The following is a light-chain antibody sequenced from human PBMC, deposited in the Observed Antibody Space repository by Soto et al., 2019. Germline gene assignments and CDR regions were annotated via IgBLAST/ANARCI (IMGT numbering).Light chain of an antibody. Sequence: EIVLIQSPATLSLSPGERANLSCRASQSVSSNLAWYQQNPGQAPRLLIFDASNRATGIPARFSGSGSGTDFILTISSLEPEDFAVYYCQQHSNWPLTFGGGTKVDIK. J-gene: IGKJ4*01. CDR1: QSVSSN. CDR3: QQHSNWPLT. V-gene: IGKV3-11*01. CDR2: DAS.